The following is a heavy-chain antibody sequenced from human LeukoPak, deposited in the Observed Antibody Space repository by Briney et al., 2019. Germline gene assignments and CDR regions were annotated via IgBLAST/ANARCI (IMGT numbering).Heavy chain of an antibody. V-gene: IGHV3-48*01. CDR1: GFTFSSYS. CDR3: AKLWFGEPIDY. CDR2: ISASSSSI. J-gene: IGHJ4*02. D-gene: IGHD3-10*01. Sequence: QPGGSLRLSCEASGFTFSSYSMNWVRQAPGKGLEWVSCISASSSSIYYADSVKGRFTISRDNSKNTLYLQMNSLRAEDTAVYYCAKLWFGEPIDYWGQGTLVTVSS.